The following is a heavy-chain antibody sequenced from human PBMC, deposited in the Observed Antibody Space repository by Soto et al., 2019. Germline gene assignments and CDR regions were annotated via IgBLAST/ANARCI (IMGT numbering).Heavy chain of an antibody. CDR2: IYYSGST. J-gene: IGHJ4*02. Sequence: SETLSLTCTVSGGSISSYYWSWIRQPPGKGLEWIGYIYYSGSTNYNPSLKSRVTISVDTSKNQFSLKLSSVTAADTAVYYCARHWVPDSSGYYYLDYWGQGTLVTVSS. CDR3: ARHWVPDSSGYYYLDY. V-gene: IGHV4-59*08. CDR1: GGSISSYY. D-gene: IGHD3-22*01.